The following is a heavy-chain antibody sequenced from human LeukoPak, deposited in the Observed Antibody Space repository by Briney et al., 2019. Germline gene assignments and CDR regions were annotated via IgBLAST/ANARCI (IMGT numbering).Heavy chain of an antibody. D-gene: IGHD2-15*01. Sequence: PGGSLRLSCVASGFIFSDYAMGWARQAPGKRLEWVSGISDGGVRTYYADSVKGRFTISRDNSKNTLFLHMDSLRVEDTAVYYCAKDQAPRAARVIYFDYWGQGNLVTVSS. CDR3: AKDQAPRAARVIYFDY. CDR2: ISDGGVRT. V-gene: IGHV3-23*01. CDR1: GFIFSDYA. J-gene: IGHJ4*02.